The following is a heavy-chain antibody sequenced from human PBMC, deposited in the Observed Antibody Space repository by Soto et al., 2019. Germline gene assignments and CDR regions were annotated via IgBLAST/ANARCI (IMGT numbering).Heavy chain of an antibody. CDR3: ARRSSGWYFDY. D-gene: IGHD6-19*01. V-gene: IGHV3-23*01. CDR2: ISGSGGST. J-gene: IGHJ4*02. Sequence: EVQLLESGGGLVQPGGSLRLSCAASGFTFSSYAMSWVRQAPGKGLEWVSAISGSGGSTYYADSVKGRFTISRDNSKNTPYLQMNSLRAEATAVYYCARRSSGWYFDYWGQGTLVTVSS. CDR1: GFTFSSYA.